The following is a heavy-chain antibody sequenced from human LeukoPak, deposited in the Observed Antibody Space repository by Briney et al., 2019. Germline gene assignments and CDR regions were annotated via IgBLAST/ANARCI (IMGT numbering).Heavy chain of an antibody. D-gene: IGHD6-13*01. CDR2: IIPIFGTA. Sequence: SVKVSCKASGGTFSSYAISWVRQAPGQGLELMGGIIPIFGTANYAQKFQGRVTITADESTSTAYMELSSLRSEDTAVYYCARALGDSSSWYAFDIWAQGTMVIVSS. V-gene: IGHV1-69*01. CDR1: GGTFSSYA. CDR3: ARALGDSSSWYAFDI. J-gene: IGHJ3*02.